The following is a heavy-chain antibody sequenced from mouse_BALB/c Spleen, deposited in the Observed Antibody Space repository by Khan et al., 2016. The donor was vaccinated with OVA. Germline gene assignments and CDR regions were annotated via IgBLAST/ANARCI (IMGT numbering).Heavy chain of an antibody. J-gene: IGHJ4*01. CDR3: ARAYYRNDGYYAMDY. CDR1: GFSLSRYN. D-gene: IGHD2-14*01. V-gene: IGHV2-6-4*01. CDR2: IWGGGGT. Sequence: QMQLEESGPGLVAPSQSLSITCTVSGFSLSRYNIHWVRQPPGKGLEWLGMIWGGGGTDYNSTLKSRLTIRKDNSKGKVLLKMNSLQTDDTAMYYCARAYYRNDGYYAMDYWGQGTSVTVSS.